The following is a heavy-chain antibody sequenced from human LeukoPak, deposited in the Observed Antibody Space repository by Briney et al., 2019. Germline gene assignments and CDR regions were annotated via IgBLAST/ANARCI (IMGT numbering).Heavy chain of an antibody. CDR1: GFTFSSYE. CDR3: ARNLQPYCGGDCYSRWFDP. D-gene: IGHD2-21*02. V-gene: IGHV3-48*03. CDR2: ISSSGSII. J-gene: IGHJ5*02. Sequence: GGSLRLSCAASGFTFSSYEMNWVRQAPGKGLEFISYISSSGSIIYYADSVKGRFTISRDNAKNSLYLQMNSLRAEDTAVYYCARNLQPYCGGDCYSRWFDPWGQGTLVTVSS.